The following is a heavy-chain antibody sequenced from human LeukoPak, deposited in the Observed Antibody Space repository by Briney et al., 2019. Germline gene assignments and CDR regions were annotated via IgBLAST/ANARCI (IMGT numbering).Heavy chain of an antibody. V-gene: IGHV3-11*01. CDR2: ISSSGSTI. D-gene: IGHD4/OR15-4a*01. J-gene: IGHJ4*02. CDR1: GFTFSDYY. CDR3: ARGRLGLRAFDY. Sequence: GGSLRLSCAASGFTFSDYYVSWIRQAPGRGLEWVSCISSSGSTIYYADSVKGRFTISRDNAKNSLYLQMNSLRAEDTAVYYCARGRLGLRAFDYWGQGTLVTVSS.